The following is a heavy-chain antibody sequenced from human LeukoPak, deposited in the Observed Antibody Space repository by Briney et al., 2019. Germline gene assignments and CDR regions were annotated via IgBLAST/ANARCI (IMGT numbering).Heavy chain of an antibody. Sequence: SQTLSLTCTVSGGSISSGGYYWSWIRQHPGKGLEWIGYIYYSGSTYYNPSLKSRVTISVDTSKNQFSLKLSSVTAADTAVYYCARESSIVDAFDIWGQGTMVTVSS. CDR2: IYYSGST. CDR3: ARESSIVDAFDI. J-gene: IGHJ3*02. CDR1: GGSISSGGYY. V-gene: IGHV4-31*03. D-gene: IGHD2-15*01.